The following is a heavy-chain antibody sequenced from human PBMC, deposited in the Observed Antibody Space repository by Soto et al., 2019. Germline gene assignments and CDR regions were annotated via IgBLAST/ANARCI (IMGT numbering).Heavy chain of an antibody. V-gene: IGHV4-59*01. J-gene: IGHJ5*02. CDR2: IYYSGST. CDR1: GGSISSYY. Sequence: SETLSLTCTVSGGSISSYYWSCIRQPPGKGLEWIGYIYYSGSTNYNPSLKSRVTISVDTSKNQFSLKLSSVTAADTAVYYCARDQRNRFDPSGQGSLDIVSS. CDR3: ARDQRNRFDP.